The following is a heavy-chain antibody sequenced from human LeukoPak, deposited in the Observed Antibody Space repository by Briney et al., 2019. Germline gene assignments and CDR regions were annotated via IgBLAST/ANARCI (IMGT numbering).Heavy chain of an antibody. V-gene: IGHV4-59*01. Sequence: SETLSLTCTVSGDSLSSYHWSWLRQPPGEGLEWIGYIYYSGSTNYNPSLKGRAIISVDTSNNQFSLKLSSVTAADTAVYYCARGAGWYGYWGQGTLVTVSS. D-gene: IGHD6-19*01. CDR2: IYYSGST. J-gene: IGHJ4*02. CDR3: ARGAGWYGY. CDR1: GDSLSSYH.